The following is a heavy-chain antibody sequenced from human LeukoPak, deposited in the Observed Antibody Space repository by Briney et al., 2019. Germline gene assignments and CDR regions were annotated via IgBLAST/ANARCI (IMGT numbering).Heavy chain of an antibody. CDR2: ISGSGGST. Sequence: GGSLRLSCAASGFTFSSYWMSWVRQAPGKGLEWVSAISGSGGSTYYADSVKGRFTISRDNSKNTLYLQMNSLRAEDTAVYYCAKVTVASQREDYWGQGTLVTVSS. CDR3: AKVTVASQREDY. V-gene: IGHV3-23*01. CDR1: GFTFSSYW. J-gene: IGHJ4*02. D-gene: IGHD4-23*01.